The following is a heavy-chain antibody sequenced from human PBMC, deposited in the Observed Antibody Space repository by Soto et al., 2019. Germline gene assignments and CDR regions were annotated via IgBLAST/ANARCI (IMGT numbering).Heavy chain of an antibody. CDR1: GGSISSYY. Sequence: SETLSLTCTVSGGSISSYYWSWIRQPPGKGLEWIGYIYYSGSTNYNPSLKSRVTISVDTSKNQFSLKLSSVTAADTAVYYYASSRAARLDRWFDPWGQGTLVTVSS. D-gene: IGHD6-6*01. CDR3: ASSRAARLDRWFDP. CDR2: IYYSGST. J-gene: IGHJ5*02. V-gene: IGHV4-59*01.